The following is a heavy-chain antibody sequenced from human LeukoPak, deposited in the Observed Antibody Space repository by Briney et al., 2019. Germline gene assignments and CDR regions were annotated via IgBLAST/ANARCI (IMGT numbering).Heavy chain of an antibody. Sequence: PSETLSLTRAVYGGSFSGYYWSWIRQPPGKGLEWIGEINHSGSTNYNPSLKSRVTISVDTSKNQFSLKLSSVTAADTAVYYCALLGSSSWTRFDYWGQGTLVTVSS. CDR1: GGSFSGYY. CDR2: INHSGST. D-gene: IGHD6-13*01. V-gene: IGHV4-34*01. CDR3: ALLGSSSWTRFDY. J-gene: IGHJ4*02.